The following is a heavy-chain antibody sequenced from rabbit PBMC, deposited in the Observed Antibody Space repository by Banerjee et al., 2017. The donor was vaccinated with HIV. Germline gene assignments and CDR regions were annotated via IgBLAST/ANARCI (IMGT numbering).Heavy chain of an antibody. Sequence: QEQLVESGGGLVQPGASLTLTCKASGFDFSSNAMCWVRQAPGKGLEWISRIYNGDGSTYYASWAKGRFTISKTSSTTVTLQMTSLTAADTATYFCARDGAGYAGYGYAHLWGPGTLVTVS. J-gene: IGHJ4*01. CDR2: IYNGDGST. CDR3: ARDGAGYAGYGYAHL. V-gene: IGHV1S47*01. D-gene: IGHD6-1*01. CDR1: GFDFSSNA.